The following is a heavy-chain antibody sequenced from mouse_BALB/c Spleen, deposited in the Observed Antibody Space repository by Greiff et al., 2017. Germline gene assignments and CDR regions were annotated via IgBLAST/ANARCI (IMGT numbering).Heavy chain of an antibody. J-gene: IGHJ3*01. V-gene: IGHV1-18*01. Sequence: VHVKQSGPELVKPGASMKISCKASGYSFTGYTMNWVKQSHGKNLEWIGLINPYNGGTSYNQKFKGKATLTVDKSSSTAYMELLSLTSEDSAVYYCARDHYGNYVGAYWGQGTLVTVSA. CDR3: ARDHYGNYVGAY. CDR1: GYSFTGYT. D-gene: IGHD2-1*01. CDR2: INPYNGGT.